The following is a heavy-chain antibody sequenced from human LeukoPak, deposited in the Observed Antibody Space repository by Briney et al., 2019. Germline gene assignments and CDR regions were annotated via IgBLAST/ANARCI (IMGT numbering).Heavy chain of an antibody. D-gene: IGHD3-22*01. CDR1: GFSFSSYG. V-gene: IGHV3-30*02. J-gene: IGHJ3*02. Sequence: GGSLRLSCAAPGFSFSSYGMHWVRQAPGKGLEWVAFIRYDGSDKYYADSVKGRFTISRDNSKKTLYMQMNSLRPEDTAVYYCAKDGKMIVVIFGAFDIWGQGTMVTVSS. CDR3: AKDGKMIVVIFGAFDI. CDR2: IRYDGSDK.